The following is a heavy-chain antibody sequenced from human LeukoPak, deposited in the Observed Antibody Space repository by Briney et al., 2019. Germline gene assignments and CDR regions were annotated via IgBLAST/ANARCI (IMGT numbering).Heavy chain of an antibody. D-gene: IGHD6-13*01. V-gene: IGHV1-46*01. CDR1: GYTFIHYY. J-gene: IGHJ3*02. Sequence: ASVKVSCKTSGYTFIHYYMHWVRQASGEGFEWMGIVDPSGDIATYAQKFQGRVTMTRDTSISTAYMELSSLTSEDTAVYYCARDARGAAAADDAFDIWGQGTMVTVSS. CDR2: VDPSGDIA. CDR3: ARDARGAAAADDAFDI.